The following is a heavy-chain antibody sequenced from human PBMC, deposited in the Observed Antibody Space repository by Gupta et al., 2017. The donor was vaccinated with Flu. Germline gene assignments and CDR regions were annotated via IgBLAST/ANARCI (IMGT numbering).Heavy chain of an antibody. Sequence: EVQLVESGGGLVQPGGSLRLSCAASGFTFSDHNMDWVRQAPGKGLEWVGRIRNKANTYTTEYAASVKGRFAISRDDSKNSLYLQMNSLKSDDTAVYYCGRSPLGIAPFDYWGQGTLVTVSS. J-gene: IGHJ4*02. D-gene: IGHD1-26*01. V-gene: IGHV3-72*01. CDR3: GRSPLGIAPFDY. CDR2: IRNKANTYTT. CDR1: GFTFSDHN.